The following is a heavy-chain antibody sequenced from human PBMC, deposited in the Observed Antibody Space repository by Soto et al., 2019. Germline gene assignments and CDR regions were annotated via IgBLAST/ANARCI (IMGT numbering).Heavy chain of an antibody. CDR3: ATSTKVTSITSGMDV. Sequence: GESLKISCTGSGYSFTSYWIAWVRQMPGKGLEWMGIIYPDDSDTRYSPSFQGQVTISADKSISTAYLQWSSLKASDNAMYYCATSTKVTSITSGMDVWGQGTTVTVSS. V-gene: IGHV5-51*01. D-gene: IGHD4-17*01. CDR2: IYPDDSDT. CDR1: GYSFTSYW. J-gene: IGHJ6*02.